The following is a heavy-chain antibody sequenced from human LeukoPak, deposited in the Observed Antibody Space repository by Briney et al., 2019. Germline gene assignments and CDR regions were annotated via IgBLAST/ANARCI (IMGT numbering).Heavy chain of an antibody. CDR2: IKTDASEK. J-gene: IGHJ4*02. CDR3: AKDYYKI. Sequence: GGSLRLSCETSRFIFSNCWMTWVRQAPGKGLEWVANIKTDASEKYYADSVKGRFTISRDNAKMSLYLQMNSLRVEDTAVYYCAKDYYKIWCQGTLVTVSS. D-gene: IGHD3-10*01. CDR1: RFIFSNCW. V-gene: IGHV3-7*01.